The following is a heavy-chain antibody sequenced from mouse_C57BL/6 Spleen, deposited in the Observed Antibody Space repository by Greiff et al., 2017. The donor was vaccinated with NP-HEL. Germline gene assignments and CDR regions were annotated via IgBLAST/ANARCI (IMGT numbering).Heavy chain of an antibody. J-gene: IGHJ2*01. CDR2: IYPGDGVT. CDR3: AREGAYYDYGVGSYFDY. CDR1: GYAFSSSW. Sequence: QVQLPQSGPELVKPGASVKISCKASGYAFSSSWMNWVKQRPGKGLEWIGRIYPGDGVTNYNGKFKGKATLTADKSSSTAYMQLSSLTSEDSAVYFCAREGAYYDYGVGSYFDYWGQGTTRTVSS. V-gene: IGHV1-82*01. D-gene: IGHD2-4*01.